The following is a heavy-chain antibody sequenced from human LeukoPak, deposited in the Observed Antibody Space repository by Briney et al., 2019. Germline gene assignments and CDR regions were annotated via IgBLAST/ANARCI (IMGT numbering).Heavy chain of an antibody. D-gene: IGHD6-6*01. V-gene: IGHV3-33*01. J-gene: IGHJ4*02. CDR1: GFTFRNHG. Sequence: PGGSLRLSCAASGFTFRNHGMHWVRQAPGKGLEWVAVIWYDGSNKYYADSVKGRFTISRDNSRNTLYLQMSSLTAEDTAVYYCVRDWSARYFDYWGQGTLVTVSS. CDR3: VRDWSARYFDY. CDR2: IWYDGSNK.